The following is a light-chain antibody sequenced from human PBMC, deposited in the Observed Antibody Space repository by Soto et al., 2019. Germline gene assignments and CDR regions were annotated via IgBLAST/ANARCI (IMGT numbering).Light chain of an antibody. J-gene: IGLJ1*01. Sequence: QSALTQPASVSGSPGQSITISCTGTSSDVGSYNLVSWYQQHPDRAPKVMIYEGSKRPSGVSNRFSGSKSGNTASLTISGLQAEDEADYYCYSYAGSSTYVFGTGTKLTVL. V-gene: IGLV2-23*01. CDR3: YSYAGSSTYV. CDR1: SSDVGSYNL. CDR2: EGS.